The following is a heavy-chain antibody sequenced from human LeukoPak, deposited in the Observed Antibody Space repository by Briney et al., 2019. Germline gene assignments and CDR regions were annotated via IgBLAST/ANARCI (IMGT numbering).Heavy chain of an antibody. V-gene: IGHV4-34*01. D-gene: IGHD5-18*01. CDR2: LNHSGST. J-gene: IGHJ4*02. Sequence: SETLSLTCAVYGGSFSGYYWSWIRQPPGKGLEWIGELNHSGSTNYNPSLKSRVTISLGTSKDQFSLKLSSVTAADTAVYYCARGPLDTAVATYYFDYWAQGTLVTVSS. CDR3: ARGPLDTAVATYYFDY. CDR1: GGSFSGYY.